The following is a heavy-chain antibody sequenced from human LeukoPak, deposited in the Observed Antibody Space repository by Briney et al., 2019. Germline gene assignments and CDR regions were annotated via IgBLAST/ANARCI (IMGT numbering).Heavy chain of an antibody. CDR1: GFTFSNYW. Sequence: GGSLRLSCAASGFTFSNYWMHWVRQVPGKGPEWVSHINGDGSDTGYADSVKGRFTISRDDRKNTVYLQMNSLRAEDTAVYYCARDQLSYCDGDCPWGQGTLVTVSS. CDR3: ARDQLSYCDGDCP. D-gene: IGHD2-21*02. J-gene: IGHJ5*02. V-gene: IGHV3-74*01. CDR2: INGDGSDT.